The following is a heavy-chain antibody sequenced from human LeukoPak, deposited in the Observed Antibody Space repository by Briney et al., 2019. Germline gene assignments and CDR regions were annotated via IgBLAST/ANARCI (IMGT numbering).Heavy chain of an antibody. CDR3: ARATIVGATTYDY. CDR1: GDSISSSY. J-gene: IGHJ4*02. D-gene: IGHD1-26*01. CDR2: INHSGST. Sequence: SETLSLTCTVSGDSISSSYWSWIRQPPGKGLEWIGEINHSGSTNYNPSLKSRVTISVDTSKNQFSLKLSSVTAADTAVYYCARATIVGATTYDYWGQGTLVTVSS. V-gene: IGHV4-34*01.